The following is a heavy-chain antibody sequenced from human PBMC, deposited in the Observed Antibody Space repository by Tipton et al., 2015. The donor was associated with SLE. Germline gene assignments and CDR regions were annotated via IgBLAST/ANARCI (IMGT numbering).Heavy chain of an antibody. CDR3: ARLPFGVVIIGYFDY. CDR1: GGSFSGYY. V-gene: IGHV4-34*01. D-gene: IGHD3-3*01. Sequence: TLSLTCAVYGGSFSGYYWSWIRQPPGKGLEWIGEINHSGSTNYNPSLKSRVTISVDTSKNQFSLKLSSVTAADTAVYYCARLPFGVVIIGYFDYWGQGTLVTVSS. CDR2: INHSGST. J-gene: IGHJ4*02.